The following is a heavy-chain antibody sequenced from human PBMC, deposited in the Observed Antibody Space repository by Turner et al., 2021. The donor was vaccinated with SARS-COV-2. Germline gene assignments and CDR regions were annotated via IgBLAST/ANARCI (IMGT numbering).Heavy chain of an antibody. V-gene: IGHV3-9*01. CDR2: ISWNSGSI. D-gene: IGHD3-3*01. Sequence: EVQLVESGGGLVQPGRSLRLPCAAAGFTFDDYVMHWVRQAPGKGLEWVSGISWNSGSIVYADSVKGRFTISRDNAKNSLYLQMNSLRAEDTAVYYCARDSGARDYDFWSGYYPTMGMDVWGQGTTVTVSS. CDR3: ARDSGARDYDFWSGYYPTMGMDV. CDR1: GFTFDDYV. J-gene: IGHJ6*02.